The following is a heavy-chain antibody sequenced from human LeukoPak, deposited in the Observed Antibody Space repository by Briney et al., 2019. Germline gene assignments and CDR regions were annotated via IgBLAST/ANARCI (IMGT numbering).Heavy chain of an antibody. CDR3: GKTTVGYSSAQKPAWPVDY. CDR2: IFGSGGSP. D-gene: IGHD5-18*01. V-gene: IGHV3-23*01. Sequence: GGSLRLSCEASGFTFGGHAMYWVREAPGKGLEGVAGIFGSGGSPHYADPVKGGFTISRDNSRNTVYLQINSLRAEDTAVYYCGKTTVGYSSAQKPAWPVDYWGQGTLVTVSS. J-gene: IGHJ4*02. CDR1: GFTFGGHA.